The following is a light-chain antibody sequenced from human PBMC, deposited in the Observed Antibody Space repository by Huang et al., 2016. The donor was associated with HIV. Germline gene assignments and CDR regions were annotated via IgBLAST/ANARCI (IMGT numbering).Light chain of an antibody. CDR2: GAS. V-gene: IGKV3-20*01. Sequence: EVVLTQSPGILSLSAGERASLSGRASRNLTNSQLAWYQQKVGQPPRLLVFGASTGVWGVPERFTGGVSGGDFTLSISGLEPDDFATYYCQQYDTFSFGQGTRLE. CDR1: RNLTNSQ. J-gene: IGKJ2*01. CDR3: QQYDTFS.